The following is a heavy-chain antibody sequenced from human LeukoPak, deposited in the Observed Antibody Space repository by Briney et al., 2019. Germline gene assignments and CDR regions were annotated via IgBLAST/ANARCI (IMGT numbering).Heavy chain of an antibody. Sequence: GGSLRLSCAASGFTFNKYVVSWVRQAPGKGLEWVSSISGSGADTYYADSVKGRFTISRDNSKNTLYLQMDSLRAEDTAVYYCASPALTDYGDYVRSYYYYGMDVWGQGTTVTVSS. J-gene: IGHJ6*02. D-gene: IGHD4-17*01. CDR3: ASPALTDYGDYVRSYYYYGMDV. CDR1: GFTFNKYV. CDR2: ISGSGADT. V-gene: IGHV3-23*01.